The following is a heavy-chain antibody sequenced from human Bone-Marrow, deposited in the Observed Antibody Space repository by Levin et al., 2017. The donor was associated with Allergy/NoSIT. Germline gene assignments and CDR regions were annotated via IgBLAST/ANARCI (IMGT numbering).Heavy chain of an antibody. CDR3: ASAHLYTVMYYFDY. V-gene: IGHV3-30*04. D-gene: IGHD4-17*01. CDR2: ISLDGTTI. CDR1: GFMFSNYA. Sequence: GGSLRLSCAASGFMFSNYAMHWVRQAPGKGLEWVAVISLDGTTINFADSVKGRFTISRDNSKNMLFLQMSSLRAEDTAVYYCASAHLYTVMYYFDYWGQGTLVTVSS. J-gene: IGHJ4*02.